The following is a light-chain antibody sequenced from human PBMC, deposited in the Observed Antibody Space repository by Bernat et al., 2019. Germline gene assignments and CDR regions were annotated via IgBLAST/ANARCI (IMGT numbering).Light chain of an antibody. J-gene: IGKJ1*01. V-gene: IGKV1-5*03. CDR3: QQYNTFSEA. CDR1: QSLGNW. Sequence: DIQMTQSPSTLSASVGDRVTITCRASQSLGNWLAWYQQIPGKAPKLLISKTSILQSGVPSRFSGSGSGTEFTLTISSLQPDDFATYYCQQYNTFSEAFGQGTKVEIK. CDR2: KTS.